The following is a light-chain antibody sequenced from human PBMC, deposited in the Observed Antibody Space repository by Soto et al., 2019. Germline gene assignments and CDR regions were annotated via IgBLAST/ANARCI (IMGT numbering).Light chain of an antibody. CDR3: QQLNSYPQT. J-gene: IGKJ5*01. Sequence: DLQMTHSPSTVSASXVDRVSITSRASQGISNYLAWYQQKPGKAPKLLIHPASTLQSGVPSRFSGSGSGPDFTLTISSLQPEDSATYFCQQLNSYPQTFGQGTRLEI. V-gene: IGKV1-9*01. CDR1: QGISNY. CDR2: PAS.